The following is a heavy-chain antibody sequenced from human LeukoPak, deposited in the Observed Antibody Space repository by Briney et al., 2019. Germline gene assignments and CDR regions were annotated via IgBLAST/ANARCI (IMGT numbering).Heavy chain of an antibody. Sequence: SQTLSLTCTVSGGSISSGGYYWSWIRQHPGKGLEWIGYIYYSGSTYYNPSLKSRVTISVDTSKNQFSLKLSSVTAADTAVYYCTRAPSYYDSSGYPLDYWGQGTLVTVS. D-gene: IGHD3-22*01. V-gene: IGHV4-31*03. CDR3: TRAPSYYDSSGYPLDY. J-gene: IGHJ4*02. CDR1: GGSISSGGYY. CDR2: IYYSGST.